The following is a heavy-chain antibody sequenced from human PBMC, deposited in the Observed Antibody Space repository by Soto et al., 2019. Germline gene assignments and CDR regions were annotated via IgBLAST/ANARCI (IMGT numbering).Heavy chain of an antibody. D-gene: IGHD2-2*01. CDR3: ARAWGGVVFPATRAYRDRDV. CDR1: GGTFNTFP. V-gene: IGHV1-69*06. CDR2: IIPIFDSP. J-gene: IGHJ6*02. Sequence: QVQLVQSGAEVKKPGSSVKVSCKASGGTFNTFPFSWVRQAPGQGLEWMGGIIPIFDSPNYAQKFQGRVTITADKSTSTAYMELSSLRAEDTAVYYCARAWGGVVFPATRAYRDRDVWGQGTTVTVSS.